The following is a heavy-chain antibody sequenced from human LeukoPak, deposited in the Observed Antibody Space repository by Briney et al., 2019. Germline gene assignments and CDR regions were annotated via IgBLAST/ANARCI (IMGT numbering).Heavy chain of an antibody. D-gene: IGHD6-13*01. CDR3: AINPGIAAAGVDY. V-gene: IGHV1-18*01. Sequence: GASVKVSCKASGYTFTSYGISWVRQAPGQGLEWMGWISAYNGNTNYAQKLQGRVTMTTDTSTSTAYTELRSLRSDDTAVYYCAINPGIAAAGVDYWGQGTLVTVSS. J-gene: IGHJ4*02. CDR1: GYTFTSYG. CDR2: ISAYNGNT.